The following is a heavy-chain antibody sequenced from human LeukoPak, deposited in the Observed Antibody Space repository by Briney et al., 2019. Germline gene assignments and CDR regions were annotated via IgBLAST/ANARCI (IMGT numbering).Heavy chain of an antibody. J-gene: IGHJ4*02. V-gene: IGHV2-70*11. CDR3: ARTLVRRDGYNQYDFDY. CDR1: GFSLSTSGMC. D-gene: IGHD5-24*01. CDR2: IDWDDDK. Sequence: SGPTLVNPTQTLTLTCTFSGFSLSTSGMCVSWIRQPPGEALEWLARIDWDDDKYYSTSLKTRLTISKDTSKNQVVLTMTNMDPVDTATYYCARTLVRRDGYNQYDFDYWGQGTLVTVSS.